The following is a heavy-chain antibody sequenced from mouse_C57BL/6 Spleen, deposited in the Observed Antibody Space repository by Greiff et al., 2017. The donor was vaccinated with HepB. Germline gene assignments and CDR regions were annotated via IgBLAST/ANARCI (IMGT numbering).Heavy chain of an antibody. V-gene: IGHV5-4*03. Sequence: EVKLEESGGGLVKPGGSLKLSCAASGFTFSSYAMSWVRQTPEKRLEWVATISDGGSYTYYPDNVKGRFTISRDNAKNNLYLQMSHLKSEDTAMYYCARPIYDGYYFDYWGQGTTLTVSS. J-gene: IGHJ2*01. CDR2: ISDGGSYT. D-gene: IGHD2-3*01. CDR3: ARPIYDGYYFDY. CDR1: GFTFSSYA.